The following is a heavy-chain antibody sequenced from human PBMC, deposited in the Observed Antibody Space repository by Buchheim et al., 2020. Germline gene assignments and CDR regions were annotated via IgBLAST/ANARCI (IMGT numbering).Heavy chain of an antibody. CDR1: GGSISSSSYY. CDR3: ARDLRVTIFGVVINGMDV. Sequence: QLQLQESGPGLVKPSETLSLTCTVSGGSISSSSYYWGWIRQPPGKGLEWIGSIYYSGSTYYNPSLKSRVPISVDTSKNQFSLKLSSVTAADTAVYYCARDLRVTIFGVVINGMDVWGQGTT. J-gene: IGHJ6*02. CDR2: IYYSGST. D-gene: IGHD3-3*01. V-gene: IGHV4-39*07.